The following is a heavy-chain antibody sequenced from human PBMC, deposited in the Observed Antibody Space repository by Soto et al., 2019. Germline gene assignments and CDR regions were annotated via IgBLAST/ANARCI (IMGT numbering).Heavy chain of an antibody. D-gene: IGHD6-13*01. J-gene: IGHJ4*02. CDR3: ARLPGYWDSISWYGFDY. Sequence: SETLSLTCSVSGVSITNGDYYWSWSRQPPGKGLEWIGYIYYSGSTDYDPSLKGRVTISVDMSKNQFSLKASDTAMYYCARLPGYWDSISWYGFDYWGQGTVVTVSS. CDR1: GVSITNGDYY. CDR2: IYYSGST. V-gene: IGHV4-30-4*01.